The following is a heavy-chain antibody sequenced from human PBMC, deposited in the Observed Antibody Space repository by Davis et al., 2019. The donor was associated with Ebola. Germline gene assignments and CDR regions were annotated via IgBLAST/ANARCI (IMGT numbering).Heavy chain of an antibody. Sequence: PGGSLRLSCTVSGGSISSHSDYWGWIRQPPGKGLEWIGSVYYSGSTHYNPSLKSRLTISVDTSKNQFSLHLKSVTAADTAVYYCARNNSGIPFDSWGQGILVTVSS. V-gene: IGHV4-39*07. CDR1: GGSISSHSDY. D-gene: IGHD3-10*01. CDR3: ARNNSGIPFDS. J-gene: IGHJ4*02. CDR2: VYYSGST.